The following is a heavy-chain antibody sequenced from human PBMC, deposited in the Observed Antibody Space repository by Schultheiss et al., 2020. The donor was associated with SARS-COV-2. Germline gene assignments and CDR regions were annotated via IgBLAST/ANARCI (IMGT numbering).Heavy chain of an antibody. CDR1: GFTFSSYA. J-gene: IGHJ4*02. CDR3: ARDSEYSSSWYGGCDY. V-gene: IGHV3-21*01. Sequence: GGSLRLSCAASGFTFSSYAMSWVRQAPGKGLEWVSSISTTSSYIYYADSVKGRFTVSRDNAKNSLYLQMNSLRAEDTAVYYCARDSEYSSSWYGGCDYWGQGTLVTVSS. D-gene: IGHD6-13*01. CDR2: ISTTSSYI.